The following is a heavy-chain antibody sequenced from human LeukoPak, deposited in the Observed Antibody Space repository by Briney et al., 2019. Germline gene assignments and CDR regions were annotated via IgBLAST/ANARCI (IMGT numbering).Heavy chain of an antibody. D-gene: IGHD4-17*01. Sequence: KPSETLSLTCTVSGGSISTYYWSWIRRPPGKVLEWIGYTYYSGSTDYNPSLKSRVTISVDRSKNQFSLKLSSVTAADTAVYYCATTNRDNFGDYFFDYWGQGTLVTVSS. V-gene: IGHV4-59*01. CDR1: GGSISTYY. J-gene: IGHJ4*02. CDR3: ATTNRDNFGDYFFDY. CDR2: TYYSGST.